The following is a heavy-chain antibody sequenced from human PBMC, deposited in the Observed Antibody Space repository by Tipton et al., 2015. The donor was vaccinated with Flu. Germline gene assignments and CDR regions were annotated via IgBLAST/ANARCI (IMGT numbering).Heavy chain of an antibody. CDR3: AKSRDYGDFWRYLDP. J-gene: IGHJ5*02. V-gene: IGHV3-11*01. D-gene: IGHD4-17*01. CDR1: GFTFSDYY. CDR2: ISSSGTTT. Sequence: QLVQSGGGFVKPGGSLRLSCAASGFTFSDYYMSWIRQAPGKGLEWLSYISSSGTTTYYAASVKGRFTISRDNTKKSLYLQMDSLRAEDTAVYYCAKSRDYGDFWRYLDPWGQGTLVTVSS.